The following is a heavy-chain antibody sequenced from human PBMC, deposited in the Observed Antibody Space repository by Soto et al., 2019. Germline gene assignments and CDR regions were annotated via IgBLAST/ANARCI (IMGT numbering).Heavy chain of an antibody. V-gene: IGHV4-34*01. CDR2: NNHSGRS. Sequence: SDTLSLTCAVYGGSFSGHYWSWIRQPPGKGLEWIEENNHSGRSNYNPSLKSRVTISVDTSKNQFSLKLRYVTAADTAVYFCARSGGNDVYYYMDVWGQGTTVT. J-gene: IGHJ6*02. CDR3: ARSGGNDVYYYMDV. CDR1: GGSFSGHY. D-gene: IGHD1-1*01.